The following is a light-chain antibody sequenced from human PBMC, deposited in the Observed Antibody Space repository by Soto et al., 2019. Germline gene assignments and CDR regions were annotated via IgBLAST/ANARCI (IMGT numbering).Light chain of an antibody. CDR3: GSWDSSPSAYV. CDR2: DDN. Sequence: SVLTQPPPVSAAPGQKVTISCSGSSANIGGNSVSWYQQLPGTAPKLLIYDDNKRPSALPDRFSGSKSGTSAPLGITGFQTGDEADYYCGSWDSSPSAYVFGPGPKVPVL. J-gene: IGLJ1*01. V-gene: IGLV1-51*01. CDR1: SANIGGNS.